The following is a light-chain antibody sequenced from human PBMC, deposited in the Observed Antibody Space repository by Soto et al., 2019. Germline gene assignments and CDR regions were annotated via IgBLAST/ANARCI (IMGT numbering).Light chain of an antibody. CDR1: SSDVGGYNY. Sequence: QAVVTQPASVSGSPGQSITISCTGTSSDVGGYNYVSWYQQHPGKAPKLMIYDVSNRPSGVSNRFSGSKSGNTASLTISGLQAEDEADYYCSSYTSSSTLLFVFGTGTTVTVL. V-gene: IGLV2-14*01. CDR3: SSYTSSSTLLFV. J-gene: IGLJ1*01. CDR2: DVS.